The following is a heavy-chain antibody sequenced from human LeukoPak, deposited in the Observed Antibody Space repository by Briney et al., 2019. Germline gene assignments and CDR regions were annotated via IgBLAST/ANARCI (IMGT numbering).Heavy chain of an antibody. CDR2: ISSSSSYI. CDR1: GFTFSSYS. Sequence: GRSLRLSCAASGFTFSSYSMNWVRQAPGKGLEWVSSISSSSSYIYYADSVKGRFTISRDNAKNSLYLQMNSLRAEDTAVYYCARDPPPVDTAMVMLSYFDYWGQGTLVTVSS. J-gene: IGHJ4*02. D-gene: IGHD5-18*01. CDR3: ARDPPPVDTAMVMLSYFDY. V-gene: IGHV3-21*01.